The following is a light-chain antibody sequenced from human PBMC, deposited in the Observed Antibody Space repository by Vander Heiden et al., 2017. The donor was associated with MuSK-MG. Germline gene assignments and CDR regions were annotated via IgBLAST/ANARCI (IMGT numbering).Light chain of an antibody. CDR1: SSAARRYNL. J-gene: IGLJ1*01. CDR2: GVT. CDR3: SSFTGSTTPFV. V-gene: IGLV2-14*02. Sequence: QSALTHPASVSGSPGQSITLSCTGTSSAARRYNLVSWYHPHPGKAPKLMVTGVTNRPSGVSNRFSGSKSGNTASLTIAGLQADEEADYYCSSFTGSTTPFVFGTGTKVTVL.